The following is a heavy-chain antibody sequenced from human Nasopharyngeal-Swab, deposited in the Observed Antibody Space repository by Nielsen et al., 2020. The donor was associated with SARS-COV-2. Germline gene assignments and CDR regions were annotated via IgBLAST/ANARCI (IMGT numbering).Heavy chain of an antibody. V-gene: IGHV3-23*01. CDR2: SSGSGTFT. D-gene: IGHD1-26*01. J-gene: IGHJ5*02. CDR3: AKDGGGSSSLNWFDP. CDR1: GFTFKNYA. Sequence: GSLKISCTTSGFTFKNYAMSWVRQAPGKGLDWVSGSSGSGTFTYYADAVKGRFTVSRDNSQNTLYLHMNSLRAEDTAVYYCAKDGGGSSSLNWFDPWGQGTLVTVSS.